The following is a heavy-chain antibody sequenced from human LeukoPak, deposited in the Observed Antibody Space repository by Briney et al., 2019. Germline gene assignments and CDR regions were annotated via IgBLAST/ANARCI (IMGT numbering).Heavy chain of an antibody. Sequence: SETLSLTCTVSGGSISSSSYYWGWIRQPPGKGLEWIGSIYYSGSTYYNPSLKSRVIISVDTSKNQFSLKLSPVTAADTAVYYCARNHVLLWFGEPSYYMDVWGKGTTVTVSS. CDR3: ARNHVLLWFGEPSYYMDV. CDR1: GGSISSSSYY. D-gene: IGHD3-10*01. J-gene: IGHJ6*03. V-gene: IGHV4-39*01. CDR2: IYYSGST.